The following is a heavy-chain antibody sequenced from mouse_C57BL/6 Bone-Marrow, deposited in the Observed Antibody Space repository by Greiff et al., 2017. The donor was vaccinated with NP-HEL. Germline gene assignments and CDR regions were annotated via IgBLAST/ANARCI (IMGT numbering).Heavy chain of an antibody. J-gene: IGHJ3*01. CDR1: GFTFTDHT. CDR2: IYPRDGST. CDR3: ARDSSGYGAGFAY. V-gene: IGHV1-78*01. D-gene: IGHD3-2*02. Sequence: QVQLQQSDAELVKPGASVQISCTVSGFTFTDHTIHWMQQRPEQGLEWIGYIYPRDGSTKYNEKFKGKATLTADKSSSTAYMQLNSLTSEDYAVYFWARDSSGYGAGFAYWGQGTLVTVSA.